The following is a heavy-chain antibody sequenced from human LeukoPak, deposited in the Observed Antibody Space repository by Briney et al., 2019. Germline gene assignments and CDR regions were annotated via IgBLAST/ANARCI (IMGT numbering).Heavy chain of an antibody. J-gene: IGHJ6*03. CDR3: AKLVMAPLGPSLSYMDV. Sequence: GGSLRLSCAASGFTFSSYGMSWVRQAPGKGLEWVSAISGSGGSTYYADSVKGRFTISRDNSKNTLYLQMNSLRAEDTAVYYCAKLVMAPLGPSLSYMDVWGKGTTVTISS. D-gene: IGHD3-16*01. CDR2: ISGSGGST. V-gene: IGHV3-23*01. CDR1: GFTFSSYG.